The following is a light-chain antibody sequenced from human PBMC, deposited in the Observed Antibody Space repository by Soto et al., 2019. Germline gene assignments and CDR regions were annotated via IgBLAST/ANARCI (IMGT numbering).Light chain of an antibody. J-gene: IGLJ3*02. CDR2: EVS. CDR1: SSDVGGYNY. Sequence: QSALTQPASVSGSPGQSITISCTGTSSDVGGYNYVSWYQQHPGKAPKLMIYEVSNRPSGVSSRFSGSKSGNTASLTISGLQAEDEADYYCSSYTSSSTPVFGGGTKVTVL. CDR3: SSYTSSSTPV. V-gene: IGLV2-14*01.